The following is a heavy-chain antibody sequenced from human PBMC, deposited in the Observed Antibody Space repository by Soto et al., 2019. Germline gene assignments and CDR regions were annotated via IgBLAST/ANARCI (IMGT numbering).Heavy chain of an antibody. CDR1: GGSISSGDYY. Sequence: QVQLQESGPGLVKPSQTLSLTCTVSGGSISSGDYYWSCIRQPPGKGLEWIGYIYHSGSTYYNPSLKSRLTISVDTSKNQYSLKLSSVTAADTAVYYCARERPDGARLDPWGQGTLVTVSS. V-gene: IGHV4-30-4*01. CDR2: IYHSGST. J-gene: IGHJ5*02. CDR3: ARERPDGARLDP. D-gene: IGHD6-6*01.